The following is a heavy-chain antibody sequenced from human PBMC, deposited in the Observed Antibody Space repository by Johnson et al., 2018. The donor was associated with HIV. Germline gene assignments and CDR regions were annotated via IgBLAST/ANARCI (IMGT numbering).Heavy chain of an antibody. Sequence: QVQLVESGGGLVKPGGSLRLSCAASGFTFSDYYMSWIRQAPGKGLEWVSYISSSGSTIYYADSVKGRFTISRDNAKNSLYLQMNSLRAEDTAVYYCARDRRFYDVLTSSSCPTFDLWGQGTMVTVSS. CDR1: GFTFSDYY. D-gene: IGHD3-9*01. V-gene: IGHV3-11*04. J-gene: IGHJ3*01. CDR3: ARDRRFYDVLTSSSCPTFDL. CDR2: ISSSGSTI.